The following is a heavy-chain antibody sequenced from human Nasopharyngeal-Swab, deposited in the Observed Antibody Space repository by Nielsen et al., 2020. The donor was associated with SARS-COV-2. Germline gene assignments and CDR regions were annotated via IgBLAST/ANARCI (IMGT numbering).Heavy chain of an antibody. D-gene: IGHD6-19*01. Sequence: GGSLRLSCAASGFTFSSYGMHWVRQAPGKGQEWVAAIWYDGSNKYYADAVKGRFTISRDNSKNTLYLQMNSLRAEDTAVYYCARDKERAGYSSGWYGLGGQGTLVTVSS. J-gene: IGHJ4*02. CDR3: ARDKERAGYSSGWYGL. V-gene: IGHV3-33*01. CDR1: GFTFSSYG. CDR2: IWYDGSNK.